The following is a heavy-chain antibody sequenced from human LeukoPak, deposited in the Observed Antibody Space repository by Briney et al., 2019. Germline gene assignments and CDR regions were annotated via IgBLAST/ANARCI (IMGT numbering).Heavy chain of an antibody. J-gene: IGHJ4*02. CDR2: ISGSGGST. Sequence: GGSLRLSCAASGFTFSSYAMKWVRQAPGRGLEWVSDISGSGGSTYYADSVKGRFTISRDNSKNTLYVQMNSLRAEDTAVYYCAKPVRGYSYGPPYYFDYWGQGTLVTVSS. D-gene: IGHD5-18*01. V-gene: IGHV3-23*01. CDR3: AKPVRGYSYGPPYYFDY. CDR1: GFTFSSYA.